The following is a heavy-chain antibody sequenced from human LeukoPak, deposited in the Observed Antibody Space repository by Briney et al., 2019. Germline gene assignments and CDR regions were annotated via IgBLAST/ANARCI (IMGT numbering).Heavy chain of an antibody. CDR3: AKLAENYYDSSGSNDAFDI. Sequence: PGGSLRLSCAASGFAFRTYSMHWVRQAPGKGLEWVAFIRYDGSNKYYADSVKGRFTISRDNSKNTLYLQMNSLRAEDTAVYYCAKLAENYYDSSGSNDAFDIWGQGTMVTVSS. D-gene: IGHD3-22*01. J-gene: IGHJ3*02. CDR2: IRYDGSNK. CDR1: GFAFRTYS. V-gene: IGHV3-30*02.